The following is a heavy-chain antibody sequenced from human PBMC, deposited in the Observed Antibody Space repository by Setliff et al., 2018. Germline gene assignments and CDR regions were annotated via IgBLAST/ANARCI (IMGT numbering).Heavy chain of an antibody. D-gene: IGHD1-1*01. J-gene: IGHJ6*03. Sequence: PGGSLRLSCAASGFNFRTYTMNWVRQAPGKGLEWVSYMSSGSSYIYYADSVKGRFTISRDNAKNSLYLQMNSLRVEDTAVYYCARQYNDYYYYYMDVWGRGTTVTVSS. CDR3: ARQYNDYYYYYMDV. CDR2: MSSGSSYI. V-gene: IGHV3-21*01. CDR1: GFNFRTYT.